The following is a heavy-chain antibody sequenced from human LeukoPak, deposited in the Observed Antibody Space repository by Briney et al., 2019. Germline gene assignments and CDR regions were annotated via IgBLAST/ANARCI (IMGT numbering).Heavy chain of an antibody. CDR2: ISSSSSYI. CDR1: GFTFSSYS. J-gene: IGHJ4*02. V-gene: IGHV3-21*01. Sequence: GGSLRLSCAASGFTFSSYSMNWVRQAPGKGLEWVSSISSSSSYIYYADSVKGRFTISRDNAKNSLYLQMNSLRAEDTAVYYCARCAAGYSGSYYPFDYWGQGTLVTVSS. CDR3: ARCAAGYSGSYYPFDY. D-gene: IGHD1-26*01.